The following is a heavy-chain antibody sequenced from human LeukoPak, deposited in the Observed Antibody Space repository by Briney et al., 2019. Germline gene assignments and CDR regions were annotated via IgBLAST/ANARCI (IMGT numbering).Heavy chain of an antibody. Sequence: SQTLSLTCAISGDSVSSTSAGWNWIRQSPSRGLEWLGRTYYRTKWYLDYAVSVESRITINVDTSRNQFSLQLKSVTSEDTAVYFCAGGGLVRGRTHWFDPWGQGILVTVSS. D-gene: IGHD3-10*01. CDR2: TYYRTKWYL. J-gene: IGHJ5*02. CDR3: AGGGLVRGRTHWFDP. CDR1: GDSVSSTSAG. V-gene: IGHV6-1*01.